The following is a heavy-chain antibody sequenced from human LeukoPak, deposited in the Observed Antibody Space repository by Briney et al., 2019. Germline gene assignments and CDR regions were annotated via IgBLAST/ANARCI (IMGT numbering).Heavy chain of an antibody. CDR1: GGSISSTSYF. V-gene: IGHV4-39*01. CDR2: FSYTEST. J-gene: IGHJ4*02. Sequence: SETLSLTCSVSGGSISSTSYFWGWLRQPPGKGLEWIGSFSYTESTYYNPSLKSRVTISVDTSKNQFSLKLSSVIAADTAVYYCARHGSGSYYSYFDYWGQGTLVTVSS. CDR3: ARHGSGSYYSYFDY. D-gene: IGHD1-26*01.